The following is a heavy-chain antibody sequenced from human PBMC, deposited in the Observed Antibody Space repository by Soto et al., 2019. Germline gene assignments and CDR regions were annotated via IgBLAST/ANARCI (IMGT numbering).Heavy chain of an antibody. CDR1: GASFTSYY. CDR3: ARRRRERHNWFAP. D-gene: IGHD1-26*01. Sequence: PSETLSLTCTVSGASFTSYYWSWIRQPPGKGLEWIGYIYYGEKTNYNPSLKNRVTISRDTSKNQVFLRLTSVTAADTAMYYCARRRRERHNWFAPWGQGTLVTVSS. V-gene: IGHV4-59*01. J-gene: IGHJ5*02. CDR2: IYYGEKT.